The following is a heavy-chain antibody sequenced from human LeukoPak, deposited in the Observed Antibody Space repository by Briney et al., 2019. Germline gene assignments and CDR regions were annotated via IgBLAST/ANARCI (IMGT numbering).Heavy chain of an antibody. V-gene: IGHV3-21*04. Sequence: GGSLRLSCAASGFTFSSYSMNWVRQAPGKGLEWVSFISSSSSYIYYADSVKGRFAISTDNSKNTLYLQMNSLRVEDTAVYFCAARKVRGVWFYLDYWGQGTLVTVSS. CDR3: AARKVRGVWFYLDY. CDR2: ISSSSSYI. CDR1: GFTFSSYS. J-gene: IGHJ4*02. D-gene: IGHD3-10*01.